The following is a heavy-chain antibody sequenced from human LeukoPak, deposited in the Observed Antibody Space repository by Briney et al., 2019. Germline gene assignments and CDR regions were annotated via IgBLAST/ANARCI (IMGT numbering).Heavy chain of an antibody. V-gene: IGHV3-23*01. CDR3: AKDADRIAAGWFDP. Sequence: GGSLRLSCATSGFSFGNYAMNWVRQAPGKGLEWVSGISASGGTTYYADSVRGRFTISRDNSKNTLFLQVNSLRAEDTAIYYCAKDADRIAAGWFDPWGQGTLVTVSS. J-gene: IGHJ5*02. CDR1: GFSFGNYA. CDR2: ISASGGTT. D-gene: IGHD6-13*01.